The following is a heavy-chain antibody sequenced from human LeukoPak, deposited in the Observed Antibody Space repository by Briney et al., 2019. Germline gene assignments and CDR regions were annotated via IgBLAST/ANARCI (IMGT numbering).Heavy chain of an antibody. CDR2: IKSDGSST. CDR1: GFTFSGHW. Sequence: PGGSLTLSCAASGFTFSGHWMHWVRQAPGKGLVWVSRIKSDGSSTSYADSVRGRFTISRDNAKNTVNLQMNSLRAEDTAIYYCARVALRTTGWTPLDFWGQGTLVTVSS. D-gene: IGHD1-1*01. V-gene: IGHV3-74*03. J-gene: IGHJ4*02. CDR3: ARVALRTTGWTPLDF.